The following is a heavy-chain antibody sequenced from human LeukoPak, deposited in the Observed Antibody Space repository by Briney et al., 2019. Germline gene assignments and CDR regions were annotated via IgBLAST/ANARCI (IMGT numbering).Heavy chain of an antibody. Sequence: GGSLRLSCAASGFTFSSYGMHWVRQAPGKGLEWVAVIWYDGSNEYYADSVKGRFTISRDNAKNSLYLQMNSLRAEDTAVYYCEKIKMEPYYYMDVWGKGTTVTVSS. J-gene: IGHJ6*03. V-gene: IGHV3-33*06. D-gene: IGHD1-1*01. CDR2: IWYDGSNE. CDR3: EKIKMEPYYYMDV. CDR1: GFTFSSYG.